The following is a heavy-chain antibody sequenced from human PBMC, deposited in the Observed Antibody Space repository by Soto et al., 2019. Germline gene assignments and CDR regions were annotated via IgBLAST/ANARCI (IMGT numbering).Heavy chain of an antibody. CDR3: TRYLTLRISCGCDFYGMDY. J-gene: IGHJ6*02. Sequence: GGSLRLSCAASGFTFSDYAMRWVRQAPGKGLEWVGFIRSNAYGGTAEYDASVNGRFTISRDDSKTIAYMQINSLKTEDTAMYASTRYLTLRISCGCDFYGMDYWGQGATVTVSS. CDR1: GFTFSDYA. D-gene: IGHD2-21*01. CDR2: IRSNAYGGTA. V-gene: IGHV3-49*04.